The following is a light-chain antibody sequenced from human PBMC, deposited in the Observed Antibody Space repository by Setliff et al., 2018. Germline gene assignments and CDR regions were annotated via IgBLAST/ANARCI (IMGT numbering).Light chain of an antibody. Sequence: QSVLTQPASVSGSPGQSITISCSGTSSDVGSYDLVSWYQQHPGKAPKLIIYGVSDRPSGVSSRFSGSKSGNTASLTISGLQAEDEADYYCSSNTNSNTLFVFGGGTKVTVL. CDR1: SSDVGSYDL. CDR2: GVS. CDR3: SSNTNSNTLFV. V-gene: IGLV2-14*03. J-gene: IGLJ3*02.